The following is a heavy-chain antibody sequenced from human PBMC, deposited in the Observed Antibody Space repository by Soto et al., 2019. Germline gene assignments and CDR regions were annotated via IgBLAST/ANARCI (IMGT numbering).Heavy chain of an antibody. Sequence: ASVKVSCKASGGTFSSYAISWVRQAPGQGLEWMGGIIPIFGTANYAQKFQGRVTITADESTSTAYMELSSLRSEDTAVYYCALTGDTAMVHYYYYGMDVWGQGTTVTVSS. CDR2: IIPIFGTA. CDR1: GGTFSSYA. J-gene: IGHJ6*02. V-gene: IGHV1-69*13. CDR3: ALTGDTAMVHYYYYGMDV. D-gene: IGHD5-18*01.